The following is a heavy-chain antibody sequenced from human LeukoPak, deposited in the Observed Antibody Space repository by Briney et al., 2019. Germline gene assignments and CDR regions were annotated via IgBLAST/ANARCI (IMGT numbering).Heavy chain of an antibody. J-gene: IGHJ4*02. D-gene: IGHD1-1*01. CDR3: AKDLTQLYLAFDY. Sequence: GGSLRLSCAASGSTFGGYAMHWVRQPPGKGLEWVSLISDDGSRTYYADSVKGRFTISRDNSKNSLYLQMNSLRTEDTALYYCAKDLTQLYLAFDYWGQGTLVTVSS. CDR1: GSTFGGYA. CDR2: ISDDGSRT. V-gene: IGHV3-43*02.